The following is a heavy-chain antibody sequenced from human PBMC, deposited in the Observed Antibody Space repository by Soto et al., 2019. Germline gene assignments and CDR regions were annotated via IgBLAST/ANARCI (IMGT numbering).Heavy chain of an antibody. J-gene: IGHJ3*02. CDR3: TRAEGATMIVHDAFDI. Sequence: GGSLRLSCTASGFTFGDYAMSWFRQAPGKGLEWVGFIRRKAYGGTTEYAASVKGRFTISRDDSKSIAYLQMNSLKTEDTSVYDCTRAEGATMIVHDAFDIWGQGTMVTVSS. V-gene: IGHV3-49*03. CDR2: IRRKAYGGTT. D-gene: IGHD3-22*01. CDR1: GFTFGDYA.